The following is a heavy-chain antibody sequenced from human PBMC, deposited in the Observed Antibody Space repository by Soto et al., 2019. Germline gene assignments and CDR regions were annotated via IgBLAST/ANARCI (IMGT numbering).Heavy chain of an antibody. Sequence: SETLSLTCTVSGGSVSSSDYYWGWIRQPPGKGLEWIGSINYAGNTYYNPSLKSRITISVDTSKNQFSLKLNSATAADTAVYYCARQRYSRTKTYPTSRFWGQGTLVTVSS. D-gene: IGHD1-7*01. CDR2: INYAGNT. CDR1: GGSVSSSDYY. CDR3: ARQRYSRTKTYPTSRF. J-gene: IGHJ4*02. V-gene: IGHV4-39*01.